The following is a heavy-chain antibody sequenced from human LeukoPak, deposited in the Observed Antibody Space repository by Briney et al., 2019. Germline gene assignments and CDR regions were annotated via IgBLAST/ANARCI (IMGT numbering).Heavy chain of an antibody. CDR3: ARHRYSSSSYLDY. CDR1: GGSFSGYY. D-gene: IGHD6-6*01. J-gene: IGHJ4*02. Sequence: SETLSLTCAVYGGSFSGYYWSWIRQPPGKGLEWIGEINHSGSTNYNPSLKSRVTISVDTSKNQFSLKLSSVTAADTAVYYCARHRYSSSSYLDYWGQGTLVTVSS. CDR2: INHSGST. V-gene: IGHV4-34*01.